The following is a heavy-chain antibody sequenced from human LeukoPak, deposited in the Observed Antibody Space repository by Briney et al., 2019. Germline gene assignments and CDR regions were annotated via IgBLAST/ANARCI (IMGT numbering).Heavy chain of an antibody. CDR1: GFTFSDYY. V-gene: IGHV3-11*04. Sequence: PGGSLRLSCAASGFTFSDYYMSWIRQAPGKGLEWVSTIKGIGPTTYYADSLKGRFTISRDNSKNTLYLQMGSLRAEDMAVYYCARLAEVQTWNWFDPWGQGTLVTVSS. D-gene: IGHD1-1*01. J-gene: IGHJ5*02. CDR2: IKGIGPTT. CDR3: ARLAEVQTWNWFDP.